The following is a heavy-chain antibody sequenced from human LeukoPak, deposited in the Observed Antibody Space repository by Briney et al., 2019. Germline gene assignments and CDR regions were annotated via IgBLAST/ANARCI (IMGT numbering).Heavy chain of an antibody. CDR2: IKSKTDGGTT. CDR3: TTERFLEWGGFDY. V-gene: IGHV3-15*01. D-gene: IGHD3-3*01. CDR1: GFTFSNAW. J-gene: IGHJ4*02. Sequence: GGSLRLSCAASGFTFSNAWMSWVRQAPGKGLEWVGRIKSKTDGGTTDYAAPVKGRFTISRDDSKNTLYLQMNSLKTEDTAVYYCTTERFLEWGGFDYWGQGTLVTVSS.